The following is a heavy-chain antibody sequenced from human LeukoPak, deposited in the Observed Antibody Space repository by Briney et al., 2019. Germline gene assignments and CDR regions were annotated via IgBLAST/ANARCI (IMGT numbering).Heavy chain of an antibody. CDR1: GGSISSSSYY. Sequence: SETLSLTCTVSGGSISSSSYYWGWIRQPPGKGLEWIGSIYYSGSTYYNPSLKSRVTISVDTSKNQFSLKLSSVTAADTAVYYCARDGSITGTTGEFDYWGQGTLVTVSS. CDR3: ARDGSITGTTGEFDY. J-gene: IGHJ4*02. V-gene: IGHV4-39*02. CDR2: IYYSGST. D-gene: IGHD1-7*01.